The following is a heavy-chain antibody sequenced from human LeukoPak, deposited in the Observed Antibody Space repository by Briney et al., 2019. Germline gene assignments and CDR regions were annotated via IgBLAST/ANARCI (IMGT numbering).Heavy chain of an antibody. V-gene: IGHV1-8*01. Sequence: ASVKVSCKTSGYTFTTYDINWVRQATGQGLEWMGWMNPNTGDTGYAQKFQGRVTLTRNTSISTAYMELSSLRSEDTAVYYCARAGYGDSDFDYWGQGTLVTVSS. CDR3: ARAGYGDSDFDY. J-gene: IGHJ4*02. CDR2: MNPNTGDT. D-gene: IGHD4-17*01. CDR1: GYTFTTYD.